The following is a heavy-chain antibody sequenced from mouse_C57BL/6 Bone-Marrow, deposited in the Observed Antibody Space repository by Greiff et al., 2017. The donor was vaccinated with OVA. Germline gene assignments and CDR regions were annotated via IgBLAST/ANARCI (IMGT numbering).Heavy chain of an antibody. CDR1: GFSLTSYG. D-gene: IGHD1-1*01. CDR3: AKQGDYYGSSYDWYFDV. CDR2: IWGGGST. Sequence: VKLMESGPGLVAPSQSLSITCTVSGFSLTSYGVDWVRQPPGKGLEWLGVIWGGGSTNYNSALMSRLSISKDNSKSQVFLKRNSLQTDDTAMYYCAKQGDYYGSSYDWYFDVWGTGTTVTVSS. V-gene: IGHV2-9*01. J-gene: IGHJ1*03.